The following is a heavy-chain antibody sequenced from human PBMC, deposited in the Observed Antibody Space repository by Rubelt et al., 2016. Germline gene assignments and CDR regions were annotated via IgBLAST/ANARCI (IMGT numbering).Heavy chain of an antibody. CDR3: ARSPRYDFEDNWFDP. J-gene: IGHJ5*02. CDR1: GYTFTSYY. CDR2: INPSGGST. Sequence: QVQLVQSGAEVKKPGASVKVSCKASGYTFTSYYMHWVRQAPGQGLEWMGIINPSGGSTSYEQEFQGRGTMTRDTSTSTVYMELSSLRSEDTAVYYCARSPRYDFEDNWFDPWGQGTLVTVSS. D-gene: IGHD3-3*01. V-gene: IGHV1-46*01.